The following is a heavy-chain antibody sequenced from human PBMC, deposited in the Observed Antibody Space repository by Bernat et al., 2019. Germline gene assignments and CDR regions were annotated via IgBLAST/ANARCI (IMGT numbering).Heavy chain of an antibody. V-gene: IGHV3-23*04. CDR1: GFTFSSYA. Sequence: EVQLVESGGGLVQPGGSLRLSCAASGFTFSSYAMSWVRQAPGKGLEWVSAISGSGGSTYYADSVKGRFTISRDNSKNTLYLQMNSLRAEDTAVYYCAKDSGDIVVEPEPNWFDPWGQGTLVTVSS. D-gene: IGHD2-2*01. J-gene: IGHJ5*02. CDR2: ISGSGGST. CDR3: AKDSGDIVVEPEPNWFDP.